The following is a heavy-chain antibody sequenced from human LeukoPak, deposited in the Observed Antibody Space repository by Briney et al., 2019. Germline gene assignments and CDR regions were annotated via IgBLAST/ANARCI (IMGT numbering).Heavy chain of an antibody. CDR2: IDPSDSYT. CDR3: ARHFLGELPDMDV. Sequence: GESLKISCKGSGYIFTSYWISWVRQMPGKGLEWMGRIDPSDSYTKYSPSFQGHVTISGDESISTAYLQWSSLKASDTAMYYCARHFLGELPDMDVWGQGTTVTVSS. CDR1: GYIFTSYW. V-gene: IGHV5-10-1*01. D-gene: IGHD1-26*01. J-gene: IGHJ6*02.